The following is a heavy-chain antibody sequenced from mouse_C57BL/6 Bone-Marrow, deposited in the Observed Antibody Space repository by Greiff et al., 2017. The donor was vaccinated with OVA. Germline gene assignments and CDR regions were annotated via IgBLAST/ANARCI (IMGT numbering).Heavy chain of an antibody. CDR2: IRLKSDNYAT. CDR1: GFTFSNYW. CDR3: TEENHYGNRSIVY. V-gene: IGHV6-3*01. J-gene: IGHJ4*01. D-gene: IGHD1-1*01. Sequence: DVMLVESGGGLVQPGGSMKLSCVASGFTFSNYWMNWVRQSPEKGLEWVAQIRLKSDNYATHYAESVKGRFTITRDDSKSSVYLQMNNLRAEDTGIYYRTEENHYGNRSIVYWCKGTSVPVSS.